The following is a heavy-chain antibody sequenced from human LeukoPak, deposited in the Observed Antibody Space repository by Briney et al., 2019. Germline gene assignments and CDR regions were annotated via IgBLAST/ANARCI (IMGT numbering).Heavy chain of an antibody. CDR1: GFTFSSYA. CDR3: AKRGGYDYPGWYFDL. CDR2: ISGSGGST. Sequence: GGSLRLSCAASGFTFSSYAMSWVRQAPGKGQEWVSAISGSGGSTYYADSVKGRFTISRDNSKNTLYLQMNSLRAEDTAVYYCAKRGGYDYPGWYFDLWGRGTLVTVSS. D-gene: IGHD5-12*01. V-gene: IGHV3-23*01. J-gene: IGHJ2*01.